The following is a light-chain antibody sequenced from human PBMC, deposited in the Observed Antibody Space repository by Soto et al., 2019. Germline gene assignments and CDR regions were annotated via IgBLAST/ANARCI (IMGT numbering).Light chain of an antibody. Sequence: QSALTQPPSVSGSPGQSVTISCTGTSSDVGNYDRVSSYQQPPGTAPKLVIYEVSNRPSGVPDRFSGSKSGNTASLTISGLQTEDEGDYFCTSYTSSRTVLFGGGTKLTVL. CDR3: TSYTSSRTVL. V-gene: IGLV2-18*02. CDR1: SSDVGNYDR. J-gene: IGLJ2*01. CDR2: EVS.